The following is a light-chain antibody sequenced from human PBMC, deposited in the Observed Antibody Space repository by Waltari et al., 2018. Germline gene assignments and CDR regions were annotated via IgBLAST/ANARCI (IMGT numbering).Light chain of an antibody. V-gene: IGKV3-11*01. J-gene: IGKJ4*01. Sequence: EIVLTQSPATLSLSPGERATLSCRASHSVNWYLAWYQQRPGQAPRLLIYDASNRATGIPARFSGSASETDFTPTISSLEPEDSAVYYCQQRRNWPLTFGGGTKVEIK. CDR3: QQRRNWPLT. CDR2: DAS. CDR1: HSVNWY.